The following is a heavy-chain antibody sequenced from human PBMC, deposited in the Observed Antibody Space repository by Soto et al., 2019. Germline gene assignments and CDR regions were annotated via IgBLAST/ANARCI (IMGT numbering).Heavy chain of an antibody. V-gene: IGHV3-9*01. D-gene: IGHD6-19*01. CDR2: ISRNSGSI. CDR3: AKDPVRYSSGYNWFDP. Sequence: SCAASGFTFDDYAMHWVRQAPGKGLEWVSGISRNSGSIGYADSVKGRFTISRDNAKNSLYLQMNSLRAEDTALYYCAKDPVRYSSGYNWFDPWGQGILVTVSS. J-gene: IGHJ5*02. CDR1: GFTFDDYA.